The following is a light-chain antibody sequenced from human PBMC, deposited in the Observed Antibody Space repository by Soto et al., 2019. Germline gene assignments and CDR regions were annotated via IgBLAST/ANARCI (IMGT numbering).Light chain of an antibody. CDR3: QQRSNRPPT. J-gene: IGKJ5*01. Sequence: EIVLTQSPGTLSLSPGERATLSFRASQSVSSYLAWYQQRPGQAPRLLIYDASNRATGIPGRFSGSGSGTDFTLTISSLEPEDFAVYYCQQRSNRPPTFGQGTRLEIK. CDR2: DAS. CDR1: QSVSSY. V-gene: IGKV3-11*01.